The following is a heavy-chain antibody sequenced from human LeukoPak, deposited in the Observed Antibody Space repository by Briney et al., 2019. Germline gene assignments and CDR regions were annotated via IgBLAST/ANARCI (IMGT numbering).Heavy chain of an antibody. D-gene: IGHD3-10*01. V-gene: IGHV3-15*01. J-gene: IGHJ6*04. CDR1: GFTFSNAW. CDR3: TTGGYYGSGDYYGMDV. Sequence: GGSLRLSCAASGFTFSNAWMSWVRQAPGKGLEWVGRIKSKTDGGTTDYAAPVKGRFTISRDDSKNTLYLQMNSLKTEDTAVYYCTTGGYYGSGDYYGMDVWGKGTTVTVSS. CDR2: IKSKTDGGTT.